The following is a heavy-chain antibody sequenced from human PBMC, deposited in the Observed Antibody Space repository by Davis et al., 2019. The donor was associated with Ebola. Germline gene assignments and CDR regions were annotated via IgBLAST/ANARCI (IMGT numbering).Heavy chain of an antibody. CDR2: IYYRGST. CDR1: GGAISSGSYY. J-gene: IGHJ4*02. Sequence: SETLSLTCTVSGGAISSGSYYWGWIRQPPGKGLEWIGSIYYRGSTYYNPSLKSRVTISVDTSKNQFSLKLSSVTAADTAVYYCVRGSLSDSSPIDYWGQGTLVTVSS. D-gene: IGHD3-22*01. V-gene: IGHV4-39*01. CDR3: VRGSLSDSSPIDY.